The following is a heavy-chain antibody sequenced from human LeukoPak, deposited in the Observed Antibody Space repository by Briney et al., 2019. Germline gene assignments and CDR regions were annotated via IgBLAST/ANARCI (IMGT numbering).Heavy chain of an antibody. CDR1: GFTFSSYG. D-gene: IGHD2-2*01. V-gene: IGHV3-30*02. CDR3: AKDSRPDIVVVPAALDV. Sequence: GGSLRLSCAASGFTFSSYGMHWVRQAPGKGLEGVAFIRYDGSNKSYADSLKCRFTISRDNSKNTLYLQMNSLRAEDTAVYYCAKDSRPDIVVVPAALDVWGKGTTVTVSS. J-gene: IGHJ6*04. CDR2: IRYDGSNK.